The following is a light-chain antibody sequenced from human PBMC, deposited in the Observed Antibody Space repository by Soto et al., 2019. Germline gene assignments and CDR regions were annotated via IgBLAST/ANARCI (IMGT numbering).Light chain of an antibody. CDR1: QSVSSN. CDR3: QQYNNWPPMYT. J-gene: IGKJ2*01. CDR2: GAS. Sequence: EIVMTQSPATLSVSPGERATLSCRASQSVSSNLAWYQQKPCQAPSLLIYGASTRATGIPARFSGSGSGTEFTLTISSLQSEDFALYYCQQYNNWPPMYTFGQGTKLEIK. V-gene: IGKV3-15*01.